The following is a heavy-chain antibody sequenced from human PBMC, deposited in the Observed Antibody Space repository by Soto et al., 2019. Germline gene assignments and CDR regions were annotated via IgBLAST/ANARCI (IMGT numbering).Heavy chain of an antibody. CDR1: GGSIISYY. CDR2: IYYSGST. J-gene: IGHJ6*02. CDR3: ARVVAAAGTYGMDV. V-gene: IGHV4-59*01. Sequence: PSETLSLTCTVSGGSIISYYWSWIRQPPGKGLEWIGYIYYSGSTNYNPSLKSRVTISVDTSKNQFSLKLSSVTAADTAVYYCARVVAAAGTYGMDVWGQGTTVTVSS. D-gene: IGHD6-13*01.